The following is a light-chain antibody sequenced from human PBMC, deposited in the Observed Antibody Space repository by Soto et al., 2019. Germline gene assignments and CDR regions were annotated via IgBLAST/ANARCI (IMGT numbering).Light chain of an antibody. Sequence: QSALTQPASVSGSPGQSITISCTGTSSDVGSYNLVSWYQQHPGKAPKLMMYEVSKRPSGVSNRFSGSKSGNTASLTISGLQAEDEADYYCCSYAGSSPWVFGGGTKLTVL. CDR2: EVS. CDR3: CSYAGSSPWV. CDR1: SSDVGSYNL. V-gene: IGLV2-23*02. J-gene: IGLJ3*02.